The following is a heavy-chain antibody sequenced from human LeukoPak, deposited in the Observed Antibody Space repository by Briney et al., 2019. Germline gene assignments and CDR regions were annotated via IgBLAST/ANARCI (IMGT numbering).Heavy chain of an antibody. D-gene: IGHD5-18*01. CDR3: ARDRGYSYASDYYGMDV. CDR2: IYTSGST. CDR1: GVSISSYY. Sequence: SETLSLTCTVSGVSISSYYWSWIRQPAGKGLEWIGRIYTSGSTNYNPSLKSRVTMSVDTSKNQFSLKLSSVTAADTAVYYCARDRGYSYASDYYGMDVWGQGTTVTVSS. V-gene: IGHV4-4*07. J-gene: IGHJ6*02.